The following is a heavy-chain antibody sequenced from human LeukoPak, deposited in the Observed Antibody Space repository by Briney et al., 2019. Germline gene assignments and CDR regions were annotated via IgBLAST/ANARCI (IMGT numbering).Heavy chain of an antibody. CDR1: GGSISSGDYY. CDR2: IYYSGST. CDR3: AKSRGGGAVRDAFDI. D-gene: IGHD2-21*01. Sequence: PSQTLSLTCTVSGGSISSGDYYWSWIRQPPGKGLEWIGYIYYSGSTYYNPSLKSRVTISVDTSKNQFSLKLSSVTAADTAVYYCAKSRGGGAVRDAFDIWGQGTMVTVSS. V-gene: IGHV4-30-4*08. J-gene: IGHJ3*02.